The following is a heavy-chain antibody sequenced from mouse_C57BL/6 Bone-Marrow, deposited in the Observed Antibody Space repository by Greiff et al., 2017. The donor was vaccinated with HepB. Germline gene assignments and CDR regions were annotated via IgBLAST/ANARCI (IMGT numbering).Heavy chain of an antibody. CDR3: ARVGWYLDY. J-gene: IGHJ2*01. CDR2: ISYDGSN. CDR1: GYSITSGYY. Sequence: EVQLQESGPGLVKPSQSLSLTCSVTGYSITSGYYWNWIRQFPGNKLAWMGYISYDGSNNYNPSLKNRISITRDTSKNQFFLKLNSVTTEDTATYYCARVGWYLDYWGPGTTLTVSS. V-gene: IGHV3-6*01. D-gene: IGHD2-1*01.